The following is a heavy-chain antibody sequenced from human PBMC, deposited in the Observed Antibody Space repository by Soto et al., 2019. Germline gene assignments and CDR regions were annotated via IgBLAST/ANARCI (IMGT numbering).Heavy chain of an antibody. J-gene: IGHJ6*02. CDR1: GGSFSGYY. CDR2: VNHSGST. CDR3: ARGRTGDYGSGSCALSWRTCKHYCYYGMDV. D-gene: IGHD3-10*01. Sequence: SETLSLTCAVYGGSFSGYYWSWIRQPPGKGLEWIGEVNHSGSTNYNPSLKSRVTISVDTSKNQFSLKLSSVTAADTAVYYCARGRTGDYGSGSCALSWRTCKHYCYYGMDVGGQGTTVTVYS. V-gene: IGHV4-34*01.